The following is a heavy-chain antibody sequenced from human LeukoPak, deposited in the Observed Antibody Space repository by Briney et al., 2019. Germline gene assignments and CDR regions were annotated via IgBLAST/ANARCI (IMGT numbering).Heavy chain of an antibody. CDR3: AKDGIDSGDPNGFDP. D-gene: IGHD3-10*01. V-gene: IGHV3-23*01. CDR1: GFTFSSYA. CDR2: ISGSGGRT. Sequence: GGSLRLSCAASGFTFSSYAMSWVRQAPGKGLEWVSAISGSGGRTYYADSVKGRFTISRDNSKNMLYLQMNILRAEDTAIYYCAKDGIDSGDPNGFDPWGQGTLVTVSS. J-gene: IGHJ5*02.